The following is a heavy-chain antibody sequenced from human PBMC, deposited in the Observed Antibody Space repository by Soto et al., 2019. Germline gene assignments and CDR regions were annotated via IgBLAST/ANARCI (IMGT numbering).Heavy chain of an antibody. CDR2: INHSGST. Sequence: SETLSLTCAVYGGSFSGYYWSWIRQPPGKGLEWIGEINHSGSTNYNPSLKSRVTISVDTSKNQFSLKLSSVTAADTAVYYCARGLITMVRGVSPWFDPWGQGTLVTVSS. V-gene: IGHV4-34*01. J-gene: IGHJ5*02. D-gene: IGHD3-10*01. CDR3: ARGLITMVRGVSPWFDP. CDR1: GGSFSGYY.